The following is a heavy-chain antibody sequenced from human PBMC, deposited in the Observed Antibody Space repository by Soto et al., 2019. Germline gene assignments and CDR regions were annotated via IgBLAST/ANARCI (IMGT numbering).Heavy chain of an antibody. D-gene: IGHD3-9*01. V-gene: IGHV3-21*01. J-gene: IGHJ4*02. CDR3: AREGGYYDILTKSDYFDY. CDR2: ISSSSSYI. CDR1: GFTFSSYS. Sequence: EVQLVESGGGLVKPGGSLRLSCAASGFTFSSYSMNWVRQAPGKGLEWVSSISSSSSYIYYADSVKGRFTISRDNAKNSLYLQMNSLRAEDTAVYYCAREGGYYDILTKSDYFDYWGQGTLVTVSS.